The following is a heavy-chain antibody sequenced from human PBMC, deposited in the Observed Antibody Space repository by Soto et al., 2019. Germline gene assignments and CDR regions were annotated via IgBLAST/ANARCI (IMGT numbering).Heavy chain of an antibody. J-gene: IGHJ4*02. CDR2: ISSSSSYI. V-gene: IGHV3-21*01. D-gene: IGHD3-9*01. Sequence: EVQLVESGGGLVKPGGSLKLSCAASGFTFSSYSMNWVRQAPGKGLEWVSSISSSSSYIYYADSVKGRFTISRDNAKNSLYLQMNSLRADGTAVYYSARGRDYDILTGNWGQGTLVTVSS. CDR3: ARGRDYDILTGN. CDR1: GFTFSSYS.